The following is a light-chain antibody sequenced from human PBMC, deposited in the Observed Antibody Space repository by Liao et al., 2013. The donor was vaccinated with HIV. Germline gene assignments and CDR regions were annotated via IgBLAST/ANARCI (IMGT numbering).Light chain of an antibody. CDR3: QVWESSTDWV. Sequence: SYVLTQTPSVSVAPGKTATVTCGGSNIGSKSVHWYQQKPGQAPLLVIYYDRDRPSGIPERFSGSNSGHTATLNISRVEAGDEADYYCQVWESSTDWVFGGGTSLTVL. CDR1: NIGSKS. J-gene: IGLJ3*02. V-gene: IGLV3-21*01. CDR2: YDR.